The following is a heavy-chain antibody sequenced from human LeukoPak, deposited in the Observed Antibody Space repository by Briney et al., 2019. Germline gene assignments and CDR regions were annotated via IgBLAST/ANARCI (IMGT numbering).Heavy chain of an antibody. CDR2: IWYDGSNK. Sequence: GRSLRLSCAASGFTFSNYVMHWVRQAPGKGLEWVAVIWYDGSNKYYADSVKGRFTISKDNSKNTLYLQMNSLRAEDTAVYYCARGIAVAGDAFDIWGQGTMVTVSS. J-gene: IGHJ3*02. D-gene: IGHD6-19*01. CDR3: ARGIAVAGDAFDI. CDR1: GFTFSNYV. V-gene: IGHV3-33*01.